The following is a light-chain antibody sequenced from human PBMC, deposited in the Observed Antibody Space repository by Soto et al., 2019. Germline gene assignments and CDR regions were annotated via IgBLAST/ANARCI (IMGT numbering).Light chain of an antibody. CDR1: QGISSY. CDR2: AAA. J-gene: IGKJ2*01. Sequence: AIRMTQSPSSFSASTGDRVTITCRASQGISSYLAWYQQKPGKAPKLLIYAAATLQREAPSRFSASGSGTEFTLTISRLQSEDFATYYCEQYLSYPDTFGQGTKLEI. CDR3: EQYLSYPDT. V-gene: IGKV1-8*01.